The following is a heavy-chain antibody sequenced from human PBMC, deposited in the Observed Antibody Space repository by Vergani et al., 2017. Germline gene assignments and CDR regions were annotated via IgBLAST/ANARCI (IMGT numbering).Heavy chain of an antibody. V-gene: IGHV4-34*02. CDR3: AVRPRVNLVGGGIVTKRTFDY. D-gene: IGHD2-8*02. Sequence: QVQLQQWGAGVVKPSGTPSLTCVVFGESFSSFYWSWIREPPGKGLEWIGEINNDGHTNYNPSLESRVTVSSDTAKNQFSLNLMSVTAAATAMYYCAVRPRVNLVGGGIVTKRTFDYWSQGSLVTVSS. CDR2: INNDGHT. J-gene: IGHJ4*02. CDR1: GESFSSFY.